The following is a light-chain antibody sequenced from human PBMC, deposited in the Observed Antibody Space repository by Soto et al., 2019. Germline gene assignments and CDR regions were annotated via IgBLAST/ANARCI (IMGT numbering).Light chain of an antibody. CDR3: NSYTSSNSCV. CDR2: KVN. CDR1: SSDVGG. V-gene: IGLV2-14*01. Sequence: QSALTQPASVSGSPGQSITISCTGTSSDVGGPRQSPQIMIYKVNNRPSGVSDRFSGSKSGNTASLTISGLQAEDEADYYCNSYTSSNSCVLGAGTKLTVL. J-gene: IGLJ1*01.